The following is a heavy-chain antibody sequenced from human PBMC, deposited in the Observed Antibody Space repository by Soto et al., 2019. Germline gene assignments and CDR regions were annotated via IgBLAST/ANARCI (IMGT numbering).Heavy chain of an antibody. Sequence: PGGSLRLSCAASGFTFSSYGMHWVRQAPGKGLEWVAVIWYDGSNKYYADSVKGRFTISRDNSKNTLYLQMNSLRAEDTAVYYCARDKFPRIAVAGTLSDYWGQGTLVTVSX. J-gene: IGHJ4*02. CDR2: IWYDGSNK. V-gene: IGHV3-33*01. D-gene: IGHD6-19*01. CDR3: ARDKFPRIAVAGTLSDY. CDR1: GFTFSSYG.